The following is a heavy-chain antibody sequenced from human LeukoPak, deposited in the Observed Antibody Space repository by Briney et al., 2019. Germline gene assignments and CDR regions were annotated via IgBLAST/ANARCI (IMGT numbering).Heavy chain of an antibody. J-gene: IGHJ4*02. CDR3: ARRYCSSSTCYYPLDY. D-gene: IGHD2-2*01. CDR2: IYPGDSDT. Sequence: GESLKISCKGSGYSFTSYWIGWVRQMPGKGLEWMGIIYPGDSDTRHSPSFQGQVTISADKSISTAYLQWSSLKASDTAMYYCARRYCSSSTCYYPLDYWGQGTLVTVSS. V-gene: IGHV5-51*01. CDR1: GYSFTSYW.